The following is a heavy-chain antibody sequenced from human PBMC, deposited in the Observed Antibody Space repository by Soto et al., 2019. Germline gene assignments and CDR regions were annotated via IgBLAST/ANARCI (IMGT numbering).Heavy chain of an antibody. CDR3: AHSLGSTLLDGYKKIFEY. D-gene: IGHD3-16*01. J-gene: IGHJ4*02. CDR1: GFSLSTSGVG. Sequence: SGPTLVNPTQTLTLTCTFSGFSLSTSGVGVGWIRQPPGKALEWLALIYWNDDKRYSPSLKSRLTITKDTSKNQVVLTMTNMDPVDTATYYCAHSLGSTLLDGYKKIFEYWGQGTLVTVSS. CDR2: IYWNDDK. V-gene: IGHV2-5*01.